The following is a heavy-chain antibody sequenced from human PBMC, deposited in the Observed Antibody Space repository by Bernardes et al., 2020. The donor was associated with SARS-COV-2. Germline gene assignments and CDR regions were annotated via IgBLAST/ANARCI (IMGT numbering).Heavy chain of an antibody. CDR2: IIPILGIA. V-gene: IGHV1-69*02. J-gene: IGHJ6*02. Sequence: SVKVSCKASGCTFSSYTISWVRQAPGQGLEWMGRIIPILGIANYAQKFQGRVTITADKSTSTAYMELSSLRSEDTAVYYCARGGRDGYNTPYYYGMDVWGQGTTVTVSS. CDR1: GCTFSSYT. CDR3: ARGGRDGYNTPYYYGMDV. D-gene: IGHD5-12*01.